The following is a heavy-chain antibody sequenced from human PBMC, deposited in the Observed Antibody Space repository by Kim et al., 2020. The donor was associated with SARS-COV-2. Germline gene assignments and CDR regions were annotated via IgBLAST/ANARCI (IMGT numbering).Heavy chain of an antibody. Sequence: SETLSLTCTVSGGSMTNHYLSWLRQPPGKGLEWIGYISYSGDTNYNPSLNSRVSISVDTSKNHFTLRLSSVTAADTAIYYCAREPNNAWYGDFDFWGRGTLVIVSS. D-gene: IGHD3-10*01. V-gene: IGHV4-59*11. J-gene: IGHJ4*02. CDR1: GGSMTNHY. CDR3: AREPNNAWYGDFDF. CDR2: ISYSGDT.